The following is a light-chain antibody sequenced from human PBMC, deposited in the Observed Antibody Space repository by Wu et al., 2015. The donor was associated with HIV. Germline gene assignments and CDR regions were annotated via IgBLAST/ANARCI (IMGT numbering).Light chain of an antibody. Sequence: IQLTQSPSSLSASVGDRVTITCRASRGISSYLAWYQQKPGEAPKLLIYDASTLESGVPSRFSGGGSGTDFTLTISRLQPEDFATYYCQQTNTFTPLFGGGTKVEL. J-gene: IGKJ4*01. V-gene: IGKV1-9*01. CDR3: QQTNTFTPL. CDR2: DAS. CDR1: RGISSY.